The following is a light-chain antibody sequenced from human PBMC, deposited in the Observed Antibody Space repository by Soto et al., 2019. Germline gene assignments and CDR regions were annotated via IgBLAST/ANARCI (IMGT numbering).Light chain of an antibody. Sequence: EIVMTQSPATLSVSPGETAALSCRASQSVDSTLAWYQQKPGQAPRLLIYDASTRATGIPARFSGSGSGTELTLTISRLQSEDFAVHFCQQYHKWPPYTFGHGTKLEIK. CDR1: QSVDST. CDR3: QQYHKWPPYT. J-gene: IGKJ2*01. V-gene: IGKV3-15*01. CDR2: DAS.